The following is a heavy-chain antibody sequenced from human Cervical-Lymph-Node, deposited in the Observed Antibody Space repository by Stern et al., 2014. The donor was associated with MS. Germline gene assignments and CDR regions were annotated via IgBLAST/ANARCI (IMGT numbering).Heavy chain of an antibody. D-gene: IGHD2-15*01. CDR2: ITAASGST. V-gene: IGHV1-3*01. Sequence: QVQLVQSGAEVKKPGASVMLSCKASGYTFTKRAIHWVRQAPGQGIEWMGWITAASGSTKYSQQFQDRLTITSDTSATAVYMQLSYLTSEDTSVYYCARDVRDSQYFYHAMDVWGQGTTVTVSS. CDR3: ARDVRDSQYFYHAMDV. J-gene: IGHJ6*02. CDR1: GYTFTKRA.